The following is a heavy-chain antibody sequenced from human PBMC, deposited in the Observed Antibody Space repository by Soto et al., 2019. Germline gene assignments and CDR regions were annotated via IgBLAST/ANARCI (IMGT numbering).Heavy chain of an antibody. CDR2: IYFSGST. V-gene: IGHV4-59*02. D-gene: IGHD3-9*01. Sequence: SETLSLTCTVSGDSVSDNYWGWIRQSPGKGLEWIGYIYFSGSTNYNPSLKSRVTISVDTSRNQFSLKLASVTAADTAVYYCARGLVIESKYYFDYWGQGTLVTVSS. J-gene: IGHJ4*02. CDR3: ARGLVIESKYYFDY. CDR1: GDSVSDNY.